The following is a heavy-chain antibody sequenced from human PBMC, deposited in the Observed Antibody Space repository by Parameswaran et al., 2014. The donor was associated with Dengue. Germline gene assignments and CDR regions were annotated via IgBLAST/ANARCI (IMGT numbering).Heavy chain of an antibody. V-gene: IGHV3-7*01. J-gene: IGHJ4*02. D-gene: IGHD1-26*01. CDR3: ARPIMGVSETLDF. Sequence: WIRQPPGKGLEWVANINADGSGKYYGGSVRGRFTISRDNAKNSLYLQMNSLGVEDTAVYYCARPIMGVSETLDFWGQGTLVTVSS. CDR2: INADGSGK.